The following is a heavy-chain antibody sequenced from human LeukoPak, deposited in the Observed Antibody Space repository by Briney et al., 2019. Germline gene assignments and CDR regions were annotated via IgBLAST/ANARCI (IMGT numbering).Heavy chain of an antibody. Sequence: GGSLRLSCAASGFTFSSYWMSWARQAPGKGLEWVANIKQDGSEKSYVESVRGRFTISRDNAKNSLYLQLNSLRAEDTALYYCARDNPPDYWGQGTLVTVSS. CDR2: IKQDGSEK. V-gene: IGHV3-7*03. CDR3: ARDNPPDY. J-gene: IGHJ4*02. CDR1: GFTFSSYW.